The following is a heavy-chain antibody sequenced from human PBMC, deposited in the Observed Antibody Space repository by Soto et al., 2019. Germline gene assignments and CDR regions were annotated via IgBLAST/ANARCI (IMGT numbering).Heavy chain of an antibody. J-gene: IGHJ5*02. D-gene: IGHD3-10*01. CDR3: ARATLLWFGELFLSNWFDP. CDR2: IYYSGST. CDR1: GGSISSGGYY. Sequence: PSETLSLTCTVSGGSISSGGYYWSWIRQHPGKSLEWIGYIYYSGSTYYNPSLKSRVTISVDTSKNQFSLKLSSVTAAGTAVYYCARATLLWFGELFLSNWFDPWGQGTLVTVSS. V-gene: IGHV4-31*03.